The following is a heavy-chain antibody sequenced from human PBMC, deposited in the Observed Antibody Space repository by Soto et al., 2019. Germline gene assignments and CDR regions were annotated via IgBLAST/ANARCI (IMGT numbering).Heavy chain of an antibody. Sequence: EVQLVESGGGLVQPGGSLRLSCAASGFTFSSYSMNWVRQAPGKGLEWVSYISTSSTTIYYADSVKGRFTISRDNAKNSLYLQMNSLRAEDTAVYYCARDLWGVTVPGPWAQGTLVTVSS. V-gene: IGHV3-48*01. CDR1: GFTFSSYS. CDR2: ISTSSTTI. D-gene: IGHD3-16*01. CDR3: ARDLWGVTVPGP. J-gene: IGHJ5*02.